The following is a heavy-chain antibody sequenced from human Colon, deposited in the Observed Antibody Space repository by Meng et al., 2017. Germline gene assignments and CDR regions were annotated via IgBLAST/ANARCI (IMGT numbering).Heavy chain of an antibody. CDR3: ARAAHPLYSSGWYGIYYYYGMDV. CDR2: IKQDGSKK. D-gene: IGHD6-19*01. V-gene: IGHV3-7*01. Sequence: GGSLRLSCAASGFTFSSYWMSWVRQAPGKGLEWVSNIKQDGSKKYYVDSVKGRFTISRDNAKNSLYLQMNSLRAEDTAVYYCARAAHPLYSSGWYGIYYYYGMDVWGQGTTVTGAS. CDR1: GFTFSSYW. J-gene: IGHJ6*02.